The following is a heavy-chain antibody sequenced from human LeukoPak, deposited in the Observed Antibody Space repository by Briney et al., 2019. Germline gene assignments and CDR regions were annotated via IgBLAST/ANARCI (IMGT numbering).Heavy chain of an antibody. Sequence: SETLSLTCTVCGGSISSYYWSWIRQPAGKGLEWIGEINHSGSTSHNPSLQSRVTMSVDTSKNQFSQNLNSVTAADTAVYYCARGGYFSHSSAHYYVADWFDPWGQGTLVTVSS. D-gene: IGHD3-22*01. J-gene: IGHJ5*02. CDR1: GGSISSYY. V-gene: IGHV4-34*01. CDR3: ARGGYFSHSSAHYYVADWFDP. CDR2: INHSGST.